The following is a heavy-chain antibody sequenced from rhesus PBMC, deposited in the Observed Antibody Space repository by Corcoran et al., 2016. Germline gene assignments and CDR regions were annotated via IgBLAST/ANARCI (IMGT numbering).Heavy chain of an antibody. Sequence: QVQLQESGPGLVKPSETLSLTCAVSVYSISSGYGWSWIRLPPGKGLEWIGYIGGSSGSTNYNPSLKSRVTISKDTSKNQFSLKLSSVTAADTAVYYCARDGYYYDSGYYSGDAFDFWGQGLRVTVSS. V-gene: IGHV4-127*01. D-gene: IGHD3-28*01. CDR3: ARDGYYYDSGYYSGDAFDF. CDR2: IGGSSGST. CDR1: VYSISSGYG. J-gene: IGHJ3*01.